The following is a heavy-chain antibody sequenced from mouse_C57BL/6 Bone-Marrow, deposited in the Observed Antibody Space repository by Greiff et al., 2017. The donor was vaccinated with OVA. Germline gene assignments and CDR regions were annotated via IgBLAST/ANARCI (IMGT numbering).Heavy chain of an antibody. D-gene: IGHD2-3*01. CDR2: IDPENGDT. Sequence: VQLQQPGAELVKPGASVKLSCKASGYTFTSYWMQWVKQRPGQGLEWIGWIDPENGDTEYASKFQGKATITVDTSSNTAYLQLSSLTSEDTAVYYCDGYYYWGQGTTLTVSS. J-gene: IGHJ2*01. CDR3: DGYYY. V-gene: IGHV14-4*01. CDR1: GYTFTSYW.